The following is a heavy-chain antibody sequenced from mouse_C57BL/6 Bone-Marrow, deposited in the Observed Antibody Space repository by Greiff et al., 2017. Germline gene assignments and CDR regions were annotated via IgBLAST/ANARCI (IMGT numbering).Heavy chain of an antibody. D-gene: IGHD1-1*01. J-gene: IGHJ2*01. CDR1: GYTFTDYY. Sequence: VQLQQSGPVLVKPGASVKMSCKASGYTFTDYYMNWVKQSHGKSLEWIGVINPYNGGTSYNQKFQGKATLTVDKSSSTAYMELNSLTSEDSAVYYCARSYYGLDYWGQGTTLTVSS. V-gene: IGHV1-19*01. CDR2: INPYNGGT. CDR3: ARSYYGLDY.